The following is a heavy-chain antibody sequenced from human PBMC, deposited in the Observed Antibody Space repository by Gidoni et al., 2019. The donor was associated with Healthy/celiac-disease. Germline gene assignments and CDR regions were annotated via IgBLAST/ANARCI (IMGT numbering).Heavy chain of an antibody. J-gene: IGHJ3*02. V-gene: IGHV3-30-3*01. CDR2: ISYDGSNT. CDR3: ARFSGIAAAGDDAFDI. D-gene: IGHD6-13*01. Sequence: GLVWVAVISYDGSNTYYADPVKGRFTISRDNSKNTLYLQMNSLRAEDTAVYYCARFSGIAAAGDDAFDIWGQGTMVTVSS.